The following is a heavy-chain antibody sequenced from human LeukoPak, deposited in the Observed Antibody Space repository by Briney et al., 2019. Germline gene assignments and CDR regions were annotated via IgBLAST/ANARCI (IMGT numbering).Heavy chain of an antibody. CDR3: ATICGGDCHDYFDY. V-gene: IGHV4-30-4*08. CDR2: INHSGST. J-gene: IGHJ4*02. CDR1: GGSINSGDYY. Sequence: PSQTLSLTCTVSGGSINSGDYYWTWIRQPPGKGLEWIGEINHSGSTNYNPSLKSRVTISVDTSKNQFSLKLSSVTAADTAVYYCATICGGDCHDYFDYWGQGTLVTVSS. D-gene: IGHD2-21*02.